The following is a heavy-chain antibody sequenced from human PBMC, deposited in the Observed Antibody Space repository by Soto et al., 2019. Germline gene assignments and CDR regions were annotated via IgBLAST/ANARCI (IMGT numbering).Heavy chain of an antibody. CDR2: IYYSGST. J-gene: IGHJ6*02. V-gene: IGHV4-39*01. D-gene: IGHD6-13*01. Sequence: SETLSLTCTVSGGSISSSSYYWGLIRQPPGKGLEWIGSIYYSGSTYYNPSLKSRVTISVDTSKNQFSLKLSSVTAADTAVYYCASSYSSSWYYYYYGMDVWGQGTTVTVSS. CDR1: GGSISSSSYY. CDR3: ASSYSSSWYYYYYGMDV.